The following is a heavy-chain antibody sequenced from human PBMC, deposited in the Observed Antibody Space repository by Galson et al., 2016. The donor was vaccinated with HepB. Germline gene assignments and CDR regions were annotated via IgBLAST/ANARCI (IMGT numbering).Heavy chain of an antibody. CDR1: GFTFSNYA. J-gene: IGHJ4*02. V-gene: IGHV3-23*01. CDR3: AKGRVSGKRGLDFDY. CDR2: ISGSGGST. Sequence: SLRLSCAASGFTFSNYAMTWVRRAPGKGLEWVSAISGSGGSTYYADSVKGRFTISRGNSKNTLYLQMNSLRAEDTAVYYCAKGRVSGKRGLDFDYWGQGTLVTVSS. D-gene: IGHD3-10*01.